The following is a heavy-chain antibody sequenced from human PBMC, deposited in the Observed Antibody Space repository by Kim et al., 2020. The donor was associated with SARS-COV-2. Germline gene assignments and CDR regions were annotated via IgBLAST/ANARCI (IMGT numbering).Heavy chain of an antibody. CDR2: ISRSSSTI. J-gene: IGHJ4*02. D-gene: IGHD1-26*01. CDR1: GFTFSSYS. V-gene: IGHV3-48*02. Sequence: GGSLRLSCAASGFTFSSYSMNWVRQAPGKGLEWVSHISRSSSTIYYADSLRGRFTISRDNAKNSLYLQMNSLRDEDTAVYYCARGSNTWENRLESWGQGTLVTVSS. CDR3: ARGSNTWENRLES.